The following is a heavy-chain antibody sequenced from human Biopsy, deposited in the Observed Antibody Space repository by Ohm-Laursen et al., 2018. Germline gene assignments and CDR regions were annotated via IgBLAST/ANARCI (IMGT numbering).Heavy chain of an antibody. J-gene: IGHJ4*02. D-gene: IGHD4-23*01. CDR1: GGSFTGHY. CDR3: ERGSNDFGGLYFPR. V-gene: IGHV4-59*11. CDR2: ISYTGYT. Sequence: PSDTLSLTCTVSGGSFTGHYWSWIRQPPGKGLEWIGHISYTGYTSYNASLKSRVTISVDTSRNHFSLRLSSLTAADTAVYYCERGSNDFGGLYFPRWGQGTLLTVSS.